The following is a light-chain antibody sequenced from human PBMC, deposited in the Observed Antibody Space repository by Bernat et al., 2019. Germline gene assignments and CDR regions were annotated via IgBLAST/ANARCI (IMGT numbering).Light chain of an antibody. CDR3: QQR. J-gene: IGKJ3*01. CDR1: QSVSSY. Sequence: EIVLTQSPATLSLSPGERATLSCRASQSVSSYLAWYQQKPGQAPRLLIYDASNRATGIPARFNGSGSGTDFTLTISSLEPEDFAVYYCQQRFGPGTKVDIK. CDR2: DAS. V-gene: IGKV3-11*01.